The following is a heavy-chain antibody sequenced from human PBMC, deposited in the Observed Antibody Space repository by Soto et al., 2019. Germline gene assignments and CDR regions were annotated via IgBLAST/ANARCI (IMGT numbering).Heavy chain of an antibody. CDR2: IYPGDSDT. Sequence: EVQLVQSGAEVKKPGESLKISCKGSGYSFTSYWIGWVRQMPGKGLEWMGIIYPGDSDTRYSPSFQGQVTIPADKSISTSYLHWVCQKASDTAMYYFARHQVGVGPDHYYCGMDVWGQWTTVTVSS. D-gene: IGHD1-26*01. CDR1: GYSFTSYW. V-gene: IGHV5-51*01. J-gene: IGHJ6*02. CDR3: ARHQVGVGPDHYYCGMDV.